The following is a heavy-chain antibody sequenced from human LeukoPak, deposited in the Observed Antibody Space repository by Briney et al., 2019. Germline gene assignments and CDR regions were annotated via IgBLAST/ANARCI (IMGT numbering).Heavy chain of an antibody. Sequence: PSETLSLTCTVSGGSMSTYYWSWIRQPPGKGLEWIGYVYDSGSTNYSPSLKSRVTMSVDTSKNQFSLKLTSVTAADMAVYYCARGWAYSNYANNWFDPWGQGTLVTVSS. CDR1: GGSMSTYY. D-gene: IGHD4-11*01. CDR3: ARGWAYSNYANNWFDP. V-gene: IGHV4-59*01. J-gene: IGHJ5*02. CDR2: VYDSGST.